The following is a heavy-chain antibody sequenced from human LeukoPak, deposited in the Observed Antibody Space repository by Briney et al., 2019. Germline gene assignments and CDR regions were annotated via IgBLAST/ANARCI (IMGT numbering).Heavy chain of an antibody. V-gene: IGHV3-21*01. CDR3: ARPGDGFYHGMDV. Sequence: GGSLRLSCAASDFTFSRYSMNWVRQAPGGGLECVSAISSGGHNIFYADPVKGRFTISRDNAKNSLYLQMNGLRVDDTAVYYCARPGDGFYHGMDVWGQGTTVTVSS. CDR2: ISSGGHNI. J-gene: IGHJ6*01. CDR1: DFTFSRYS. D-gene: IGHD4-17*01.